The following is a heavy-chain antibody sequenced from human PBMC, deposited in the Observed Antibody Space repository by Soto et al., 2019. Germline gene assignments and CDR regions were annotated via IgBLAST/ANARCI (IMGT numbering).Heavy chain of an antibody. CDR2: IYPGDSDT. J-gene: IGHJ4*02. CDR3: ARLTDTAMATSWYFDY. V-gene: IGHV5-51*01. CDR1: GYSFTRYL. D-gene: IGHD5-18*01. Sequence: PGQSVNISCKGSGYSFTRYLIGWLRQMPGKGLEWMGIIYPGDSDTRYSPSFQGQVTISADKSISTAYLQWSSLKASDTAMYYCARLTDTAMATSWYFDYWGQGTLVTVSS.